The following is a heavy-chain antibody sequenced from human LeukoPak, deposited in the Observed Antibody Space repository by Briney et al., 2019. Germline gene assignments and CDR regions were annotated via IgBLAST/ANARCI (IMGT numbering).Heavy chain of an antibody. CDR2: IYHSGST. V-gene: IGHV4-59*12. Sequence: PSETLSLTCTVSGGSISSYYWSWIRQPPGKGLEWIGNIYHSGSTYYNPSLKSRVTISVDTSKKQFSLNLFYVTAADTAMYYCARDRYYDILTGYYSAFDIWGQGTMVTVSS. CDR1: GGSISSYY. CDR3: ARDRYYDILTGYYSAFDI. J-gene: IGHJ3*02. D-gene: IGHD3-9*01.